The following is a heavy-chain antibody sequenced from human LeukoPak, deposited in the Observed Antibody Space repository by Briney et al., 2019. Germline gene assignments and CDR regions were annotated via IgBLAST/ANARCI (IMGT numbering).Heavy chain of an antibody. D-gene: IGHD5-12*01. J-gene: IGHJ4*02. CDR3: ARGPSGYHNT. CDR1: AFTFSNYG. V-gene: IGHV3-30*03. Sequence: GGSLRLSCAASAFTFSNYGMHWVRQAPGQGLEWVALISFDGSNKYYADSVKGRFTISRDNSKNTLHLQMNSLRAEDTAVYYCARGPSGYHNTGGQGTLVTVSS. CDR2: ISFDGSNK.